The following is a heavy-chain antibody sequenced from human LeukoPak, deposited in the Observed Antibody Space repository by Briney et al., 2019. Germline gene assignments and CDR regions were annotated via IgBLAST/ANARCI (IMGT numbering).Heavy chain of an antibody. CDR1: GFAFSIYS. CDR2: IRSSSSTI. D-gene: IGHD4-23*01. Sequence: GGSLRLSCAASGFAFSIYSMNWFRQAPGKGLEWVSYIRSSSSTIYYAHSVKGRFTISRDNAENSLYLQMNSLRAEDTAVYYCARDLRLYAYWGQGTLVTVSS. J-gene: IGHJ4*02. CDR3: ARDLRLYAY. V-gene: IGHV3-48*01.